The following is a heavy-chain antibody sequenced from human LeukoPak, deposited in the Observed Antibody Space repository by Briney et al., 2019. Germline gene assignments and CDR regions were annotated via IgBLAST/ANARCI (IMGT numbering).Heavy chain of an antibody. CDR1: GFTFSSYA. Sequence: GGSLRLSCAASGFTFSSYAMNWVRQAPGKGLEWVSAISGSGGSTYYADSVKGRFTISRDNSKNTLYLQMNSLRAEDTAVYFCAKDSSRSGYSYGYFDYWGQGTLVTVSS. D-gene: IGHD5-18*01. CDR2: ISGSGGST. CDR3: AKDSSRSGYSYGYFDY. V-gene: IGHV3-23*01. J-gene: IGHJ4*02.